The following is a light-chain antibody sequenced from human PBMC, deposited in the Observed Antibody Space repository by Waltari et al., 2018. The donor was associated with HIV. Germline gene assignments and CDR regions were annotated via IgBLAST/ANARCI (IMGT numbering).Light chain of an antibody. CDR1: NIGNTN. V-gene: IGLV3-21*04. J-gene: IGLJ2*01. Sequence: SYVLTQPPSVSVAPGKTATITCGGNNIGNTNVNWYQQKPGQAPVVVIFYDRDRPSGIPERFSGSSSANMATLTISRVEAGDEADYYGQVWDSDSDHVVFGVGTKLTVL. CDR2: YDR. CDR3: QVWDSDSDHVV.